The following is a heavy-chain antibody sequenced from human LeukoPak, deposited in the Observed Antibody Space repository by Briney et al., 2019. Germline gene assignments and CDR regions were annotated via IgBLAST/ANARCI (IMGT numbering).Heavy chain of an antibody. Sequence: GGSLRLSCAASGFTFSSYWMTWVRQAPGRGLEWVANIKQDGSDKYYVDSVKGRFTIPRDNAKNSLYLQMNSLRAEDTAVYYCARVSAAVNYWGQGTLVTVSS. CDR3: ARVSAAVNY. CDR1: GFTFSSYW. V-gene: IGHV3-7*01. D-gene: IGHD2-15*01. J-gene: IGHJ4*02. CDR2: IKQDGSDK.